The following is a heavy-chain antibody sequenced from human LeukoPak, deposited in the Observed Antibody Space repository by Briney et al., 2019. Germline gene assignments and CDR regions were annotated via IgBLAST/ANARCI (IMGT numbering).Heavy chain of an antibody. CDR2: IYCSGST. J-gene: IGHJ5*02. CDR3: ARVAYDFWSGPTYNWFDP. CDR1: GGSISSYY. D-gene: IGHD3-3*01. V-gene: IGHV4-59*01. Sequence: SETLSLTCTVSGGSISSYYWSWIRQPPGKGLEWIGYIYCSGSTNYNPSLKSRVTISVDTSKNQFSLKLSSVTAADTAVYYCARVAYDFWSGPTYNWFDPWGQGTLVTVSS.